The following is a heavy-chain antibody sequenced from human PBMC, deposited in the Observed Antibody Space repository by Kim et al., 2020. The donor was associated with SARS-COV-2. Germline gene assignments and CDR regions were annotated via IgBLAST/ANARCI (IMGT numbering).Heavy chain of an antibody. CDR1: GGSISSSNW. V-gene: IGHV4-4*02. D-gene: IGHD5-12*01. CDR2: IYHSGST. CDR3: AGYSGYAYYFDY. J-gene: IGHJ4*02. Sequence: SETLSLTCAVSGGSISSSNWWSWVRQPPGKGLEWIGEIYHSGSTNYNPSLKSRVTISVDKSKNQFSLKLSSVTAADTAVYYCAGYSGYAYYFDYWGQGTLVTVSS.